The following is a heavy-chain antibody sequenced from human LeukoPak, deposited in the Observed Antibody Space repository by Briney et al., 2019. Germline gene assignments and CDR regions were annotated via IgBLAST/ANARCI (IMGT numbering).Heavy chain of an antibody. CDR2: ISNNGGYT. Sequence: PGGSLRLSCAASGFTFSSSAMSWVRQAPGKGLEWVSAISNNGGYTYYADSVQGRFTISRDNSKSTLCLQMNSLRAEDTAVYYCARARWLDWWGQGTLVTVSS. CDR1: GFTFSSSA. J-gene: IGHJ5*01. V-gene: IGHV3-23*01. CDR3: ARARWLDW.